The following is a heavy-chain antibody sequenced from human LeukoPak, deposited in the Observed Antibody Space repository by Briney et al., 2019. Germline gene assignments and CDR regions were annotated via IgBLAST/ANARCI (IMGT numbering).Heavy chain of an antibody. CDR1: GGSISSYY. V-gene: IGHV4-59*08. D-gene: IGHD1-26*01. CDR2: ICYSGST. J-gene: IGHJ4*02. CDR3: ARYNGGSLDY. Sequence: PSETLSLTCTVSGGSISSYYWSWIRQPPGKGLEWIGYICYSGSTNYNPSLKSRVTISVDTSKNQFSLKLSSVTAADTAVYYCARYNGGSLDYWGQGTLVTVSS.